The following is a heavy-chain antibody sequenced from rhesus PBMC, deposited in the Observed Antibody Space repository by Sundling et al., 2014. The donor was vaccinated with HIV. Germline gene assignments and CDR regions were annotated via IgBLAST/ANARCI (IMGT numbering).Heavy chain of an antibody. CDR1: GYSISSGYY. CDR2: ISGSSGST. Sequence: QVQLQESGPGLVKPSETLSLTCAVSGYSISSGYYWGWIRQPPGKGLEYIGYISGSSGSTYYNPSLKSRVTISKDTSKNQFSLKLSSVTAADTAVYYCARVTGTRLKYYFDSWGQGVLVTVSS. J-gene: IGHJ4*01. D-gene: IGHD1-26*01. V-gene: IGHV4-99*02. CDR3: ARVTGTRLKYYFDS.